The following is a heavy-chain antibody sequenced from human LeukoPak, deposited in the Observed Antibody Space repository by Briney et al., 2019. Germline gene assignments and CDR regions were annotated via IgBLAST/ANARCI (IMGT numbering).Heavy chain of an antibody. Sequence: SETLSLTCTVSGGSISNYYWSWIRQPAGKGLEWIGRVHSNGGTNYNPSLTSRVTLSVDTSRSQFSLSLSSVTAADTAVYYCARNPVAGSNPKFDYWVREPWSPSPQ. CDR2: VHSNGGT. CDR1: GGSISNYY. CDR3: ARNPVAGSNPKFDY. D-gene: IGHD6-19*01. J-gene: IGHJ4*02. V-gene: IGHV4-4*07.